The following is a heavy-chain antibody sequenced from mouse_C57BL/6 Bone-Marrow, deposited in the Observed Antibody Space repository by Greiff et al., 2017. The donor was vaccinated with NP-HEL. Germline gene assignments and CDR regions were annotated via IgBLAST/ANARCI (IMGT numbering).Heavy chain of an antibody. V-gene: IGHV5-16*01. J-gene: IGHJ3*01. CDR1: GFTFSDYY. CDR3: ARGDYYGSSYEGFAY. Sequence: EVKLMESEGGLVQPGSSMKLSCTASGFTFSDYYMAWVRQVPEKGLEWVANINYDGSSTYYLDSLKSRFIISRDNAKNILYLQMSSLKSEDTATYYCARGDYYGSSYEGFAYWGQGTLVTVSA. D-gene: IGHD1-1*01. CDR2: INYDGSST.